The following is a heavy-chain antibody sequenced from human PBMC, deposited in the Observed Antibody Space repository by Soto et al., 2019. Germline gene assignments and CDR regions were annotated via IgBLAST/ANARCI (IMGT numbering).Heavy chain of an antibody. J-gene: IGHJ6*03. Sequence: QLQPQESGPGLVKPSGTLSLTCAVSSGSISRSNWWSWVRQPPGKGLEWIGEIYHSGSTHYNPPLRSRVTRSVNKSKNQFSLKLSSVTEADTSVYYCARANGYGSDSYYYYSYYMQVWGKGTTVTVSS. CDR2: IYHSGST. V-gene: IGHV4-4*02. D-gene: IGHD3-10*01. CDR1: SGSISRSNW. CDR3: ARANGYGSDSYYYYSYYMQV.